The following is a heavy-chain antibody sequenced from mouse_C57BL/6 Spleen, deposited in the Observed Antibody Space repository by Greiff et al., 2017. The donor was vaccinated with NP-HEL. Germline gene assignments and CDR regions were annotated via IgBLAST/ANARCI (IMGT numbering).Heavy chain of an antibody. CDR1: GFNIKNTY. J-gene: IGHJ3*01. V-gene: IGHV14-3*01. CDR3: ARSNWDGRFAY. CDR2: IDPANGNT. D-gene: IGHD4-1*02. Sequence: EVMLVESVAELVRPGASVKLSCTASGFNIKNTYMHWVKQRPEQGLEWIGRIDPANGNTKYAPKFQGKATITADTSSNTSYLQLSSLTSEDTAIYSCARSNWDGRFAYWGQGTLVTVSA.